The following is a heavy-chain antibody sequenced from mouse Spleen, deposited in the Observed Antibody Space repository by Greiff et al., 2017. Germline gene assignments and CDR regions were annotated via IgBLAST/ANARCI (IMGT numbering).Heavy chain of an antibody. D-gene: IGHD2-14*01. Sequence: QVQLQQSGAELARPGASVKMSCKASGYTFTSYTMHWVKQRPGQGLEWIGYINPSSGYTKYNQKFKDKATLTADKSSSTAYMQLSSLTSEDSAVYYCARSDYYRYAFDYWGQGTTLTVSS. CDR2: INPSSGYT. J-gene: IGHJ2*01. V-gene: IGHV1-4*01. CDR3: ARSDYYRYAFDY. CDR1: GYTFTSYT.